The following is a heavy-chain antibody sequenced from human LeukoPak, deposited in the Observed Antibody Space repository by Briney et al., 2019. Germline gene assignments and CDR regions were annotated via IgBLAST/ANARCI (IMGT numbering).Heavy chain of an antibody. D-gene: IGHD5-18*01. Sequence: SETLSLTCTDPGGSISRYYWRWIRQPPRKGLECSGYIYYSGSTNYNPSLKSRVTTSVDTSKTQFSLKLSSVTAADTAVYYFAGVRPWIQDGMDVWGQGTTVTVSS. V-gene: IGHV4-59*01. J-gene: IGHJ6*02. CDR2: IYYSGST. CDR1: GGSISRYY. CDR3: AGVRPWIQDGMDV.